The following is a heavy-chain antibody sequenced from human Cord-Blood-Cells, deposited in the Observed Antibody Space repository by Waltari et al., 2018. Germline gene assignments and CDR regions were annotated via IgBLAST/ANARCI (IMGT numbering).Heavy chain of an antibody. CDR1: GYTFTGYY. J-gene: IGHJ5*02. V-gene: IGHV1-2*02. CDR2: INPNSGGT. D-gene: IGHD2-2*01. CDR3: ARGATIVVVPAAMLELRRHWFDP. Sequence: QVQLVQSGAEVTKLGASVKVSCKASGYTFTGYYMHWVRQAPGQGLEWMGWINPNSGGTNYAQKFQGRVTMTRDTSISTAYMELSRLRSDDTAVYYCARGATIVVVPAAMLELRRHWFDPWGQGT.